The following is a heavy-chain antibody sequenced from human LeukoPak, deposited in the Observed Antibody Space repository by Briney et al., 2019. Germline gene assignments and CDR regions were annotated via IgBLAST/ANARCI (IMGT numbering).Heavy chain of an antibody. CDR2: IFPDDSDT. J-gene: IGHJ4*02. D-gene: IGHD4-17*01. Sequence: GESLKISCRFSGFDFARDWIGWVRLMPGKGLEWMGIIFPDDSDTRYSPSFQGQVTLSADKSISTAYLQWSSLKAADTAIYYCARRDPTTVTAFDYWGQGTLVTVSS. CDR3: ARRDPTTVTAFDY. CDR1: GFDFARDW. V-gene: IGHV5-51*01.